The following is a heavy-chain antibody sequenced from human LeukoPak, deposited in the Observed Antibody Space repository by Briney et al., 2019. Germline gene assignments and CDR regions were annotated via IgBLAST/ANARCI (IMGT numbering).Heavy chain of an antibody. CDR2: ISVSGGDT. V-gene: IGHV3-23*01. D-gene: IGHD6-13*01. CDR3: AKDLEKTSSTWKSPTDY. J-gene: IGHJ4*02. Sequence: GGSLRLSCAASGFTFSTYAMSWVRQAPGKGLEWVSTISVSGGDTFYADSVKGRFTTSRDNSKNTLYLQMNSLRAEDTAVYYCAKDLEKTSSTWKSPTDYWGQGTLVTVSS. CDR1: GFTFSTYA.